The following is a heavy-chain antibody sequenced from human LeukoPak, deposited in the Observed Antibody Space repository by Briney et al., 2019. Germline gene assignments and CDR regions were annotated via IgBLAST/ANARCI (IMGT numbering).Heavy chain of an antibody. D-gene: IGHD1-7*01. CDR1: GFIFDDHG. V-gene: IGHV3-9*01. CDR3: AREDDWNYEDY. CDR2: ISWSSGII. J-gene: IGHJ4*02. Sequence: GGSLRLSCAASGFIFDDHGMHWVRQAPGKGLEWVSGISWSSGIIGYADSVKGRFTISRDNAKNSLYLQMNSLRAEDTAIYFCAREDDWNYEDYWGQGTLVTVSS.